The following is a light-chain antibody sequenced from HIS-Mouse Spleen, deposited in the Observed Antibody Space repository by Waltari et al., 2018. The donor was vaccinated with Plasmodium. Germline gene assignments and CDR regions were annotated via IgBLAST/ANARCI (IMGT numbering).Light chain of an antibody. V-gene: IGKV3-15*01. J-gene: IGKJ3*01. CDR2: GAS. CDR3: QQYNNWSFT. Sequence: EIVMTQSPATPSVSPGERATLPCRASQSVSSNLAWYQQKPGQAPRLHNYGASTRATGIPARFSGSGSGTEFTLSISSLQYEDFAVYYCQQYNNWSFTFGPGTKVDIK. CDR1: QSVSSN.